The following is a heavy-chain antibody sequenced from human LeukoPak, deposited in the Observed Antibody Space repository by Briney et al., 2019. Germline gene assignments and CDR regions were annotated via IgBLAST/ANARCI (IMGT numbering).Heavy chain of an antibody. J-gene: IGHJ4*02. CDR3: ARDPWGVDSSGYYNDY. CDR2: ISASGRTT. V-gene: IGHV3-48*03. Sequence: GGSLRLSCAASGFTFSSYEMNWVRQAPGKGLEWVSYISASGRTTYYADSVKGRFTISRHNAKNSLYLQMNSLRAEDTAVYYCARDPWGVDSSGYYNDYWGQGTLVTVSS. D-gene: IGHD3-22*01. CDR1: GFTFSSYE.